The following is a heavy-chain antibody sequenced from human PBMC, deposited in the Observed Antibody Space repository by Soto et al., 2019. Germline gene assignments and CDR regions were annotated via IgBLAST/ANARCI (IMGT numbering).Heavy chain of an antibody. CDR3: ASPLSYDYVWGSYRPYYYGMDV. D-gene: IGHD3-16*02. J-gene: IGHJ6*02. CDR1: GYY. V-gene: IGHV1-2*02. CDR2: INPNSGGT. Sequence: GYYMHWVRQAPGQGLEWMGWINPNSGGTNYAQKFQGRVTMTRDTSISTAYMELSSLRSEDTAVYYCASPLSYDYVWGSYRPYYYGMDVWGQGTTVTVSS.